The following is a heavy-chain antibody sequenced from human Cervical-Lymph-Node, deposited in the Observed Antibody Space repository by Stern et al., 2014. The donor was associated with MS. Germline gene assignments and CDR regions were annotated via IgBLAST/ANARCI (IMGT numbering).Heavy chain of an antibody. CDR1: GFNFSNYG. CDR2: ISVYNGNI. Sequence: QMQLVQSGAEVKKPGASVKVSCKASGFNFSNYGLSWVRQAPGQGLEWMGWISVYNGNIDFAQKFQGRLTMTTDTSTSTVYMELRSLRSDDTAVYYCTRDRGIMGTTTGDYLGQGTLVSVSS. D-gene: IGHD1-26*01. J-gene: IGHJ4*02. V-gene: IGHV1-18*01. CDR3: TRDRGIMGTTTGDY.